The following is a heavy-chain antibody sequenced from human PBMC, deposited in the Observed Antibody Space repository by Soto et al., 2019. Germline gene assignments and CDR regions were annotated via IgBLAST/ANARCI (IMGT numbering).Heavy chain of an antibody. J-gene: IGHJ4*02. Sequence: ASVKVSCKASGYTFTSYAMHWVRQAPGQRLEWMGWINAGNGNTKYSQKFQGRVTITRDTSASTAYMELSSLRSEDTAVYYCERDLRNYDSSGYDYWGQGTLVTVSS. CDR3: ERDLRNYDSSGYDY. CDR2: INAGNGNT. D-gene: IGHD3-22*01. CDR1: GYTFTSYA. V-gene: IGHV1-3*01.